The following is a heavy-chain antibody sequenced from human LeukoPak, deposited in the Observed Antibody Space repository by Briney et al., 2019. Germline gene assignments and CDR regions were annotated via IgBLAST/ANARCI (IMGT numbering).Heavy chain of an antibody. CDR1: VGSFSGYY. V-gene: IGHV4-34*01. Sequence: ASETLSPTCAVYVGSFSGYYWSWIRQPPGKGLEWIGEINHSGSTNYNPSLKSRVTISVDTSKNQFSLKLSSVTAADTAVYYSARGRGLTGSYYFDYWGQGTLVTVSS. J-gene: IGHJ4*02. D-gene: IGHD3-9*01. CDR3: ARGRGLTGSYYFDY. CDR2: INHSGST.